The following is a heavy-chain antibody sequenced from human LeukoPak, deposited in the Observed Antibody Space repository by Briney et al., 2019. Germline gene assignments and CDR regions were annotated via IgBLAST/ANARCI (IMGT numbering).Heavy chain of an antibody. CDR2: IDPSDSYS. Sequence: GEALKISCKATGYSFTSNWISWVRQMPGKGLEWMGRIDPSDSYSTYRPSFQGHVTISADKSISTAYLQWSSLKASDTAMYYCARHATGSASILDSWGQGALVTVSS. CDR1: GYSFTSNW. CDR3: ARHATGSASILDS. J-gene: IGHJ4*02. V-gene: IGHV5-10-1*01. D-gene: IGHD3-10*01.